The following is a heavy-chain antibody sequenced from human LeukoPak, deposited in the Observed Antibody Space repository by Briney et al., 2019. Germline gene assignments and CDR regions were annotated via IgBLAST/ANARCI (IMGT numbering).Heavy chain of an antibody. J-gene: IGHJ4*02. CDR1: GGPISSYY. CDR2: IYYSGTTTY. CDR3: ARDVGYCSGGSCYHRLDY. Sequence: PSVTLSLTCTVSGGPISSYYWIWIRQPPGKGLEWVGYIYYSGTTTYKYNPSLKSRVTISVDTSKNNFSLKLSSVTTADTAMYYCARDVGYCSGGSCYHRLDYWGQGTLVTVSS. V-gene: IGHV4-59*01. D-gene: IGHD2-15*01.